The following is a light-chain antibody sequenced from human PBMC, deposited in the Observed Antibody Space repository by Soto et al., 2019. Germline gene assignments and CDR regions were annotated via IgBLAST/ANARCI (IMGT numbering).Light chain of an antibody. Sequence: DIQMTQSPSTLSGSVGDRVTITCRASQTISSRLAWYQQKPGKAPKLLIYKASTLKSRVPSRYSGSGAGTELTLTSSSLQPDDFGAYYCQHYSGYAVAFGQGTKVELK. J-gene: IGKJ1*01. CDR1: QTISSR. CDR3: QHYSGYAVA. V-gene: IGKV1-5*03. CDR2: KAS.